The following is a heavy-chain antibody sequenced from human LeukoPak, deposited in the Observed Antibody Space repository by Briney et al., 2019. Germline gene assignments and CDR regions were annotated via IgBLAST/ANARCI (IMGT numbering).Heavy chain of an antibody. CDR2: IIPILGIA. J-gene: IGHJ3*02. V-gene: IGHV1-69*10. CDR3: ARVRVPAAIAASDAFDI. Sequence: GASVKVSCKASGGTFSSYAISWVRQAPGQGLEWMGRIIPILGIANYAQKFQGRVTITADKSTSTAYMELSSLRSEDTAVYYCARVRVPAAIAASDAFDIWGQGTMVTVSS. D-gene: IGHD2-2*01. CDR1: GGTFSSYA.